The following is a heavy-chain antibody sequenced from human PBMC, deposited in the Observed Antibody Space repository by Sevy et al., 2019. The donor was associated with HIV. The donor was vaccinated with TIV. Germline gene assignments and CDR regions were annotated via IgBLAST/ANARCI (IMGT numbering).Heavy chain of an antibody. V-gene: IGHV3-9*01. CDR2: INWNSGRK. Sequence: GGSLRLSCAASGFTFDDFAMHWVRQSPGKGLEWVSGINWNSGRKEYADSVKGRFTISRHNTKDSLYLQMHSLRHEDTAFYYCAKDRAASGPGWYFDLWGRGTLVTVSS. J-gene: IGHJ2*01. CDR1: GFTFDDFA. CDR3: AKDRAASGPGWYFDL. D-gene: IGHD6-13*01.